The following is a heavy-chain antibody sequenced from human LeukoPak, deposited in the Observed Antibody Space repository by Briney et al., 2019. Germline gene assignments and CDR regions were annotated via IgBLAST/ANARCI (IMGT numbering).Heavy chain of an antibody. J-gene: IGHJ6*03. Sequence: SETLSLTCTVSGGSISSYYWSWIRQPAGKGLEWIGRIYTSGSTNYNPSLKSRVTMSVDTSKNQFSLHLSSVTAADTAVYYCARQSIAARGYYYYMDVWGKGTTVTVSS. CDR1: GGSISSYY. CDR2: IYTSGST. D-gene: IGHD6-6*01. CDR3: ARQSIAARGYYYYMDV. V-gene: IGHV4-4*07.